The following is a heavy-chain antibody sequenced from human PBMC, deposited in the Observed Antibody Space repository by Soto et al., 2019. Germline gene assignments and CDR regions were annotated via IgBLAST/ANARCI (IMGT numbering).Heavy chain of an antibody. Sequence: SETLSLTCTVSGGSVSSGSYYWSWIRQPPGKGLEWIGYNYYSGSTNYNPSLKSRVTITVDTSKNQFSLKLSSVTAADTAVYYSARTAVAPILFDYWGQGTLVTVSS. CDR1: GGSVSSGSYY. J-gene: IGHJ4*02. D-gene: IGHD6-19*01. CDR2: NYYSGST. CDR3: ARTAVAPILFDY. V-gene: IGHV4-61*01.